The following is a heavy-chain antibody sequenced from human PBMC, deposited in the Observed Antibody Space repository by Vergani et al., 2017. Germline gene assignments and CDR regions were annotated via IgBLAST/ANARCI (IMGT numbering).Heavy chain of an antibody. CDR1: GFTFSSYA. V-gene: IGHV3-30-3*01. Sequence: QVQLVESGGGVVQPGRSLRLSCAASGFTFSSYAMHWVRQAPGKGLEWVAVISYDGSNKYYADSVKGRFTISRDNSKNTLYLQMNSLRAEDTAVYYCAGDSEFWSGYYTLGYWGQGTLVTVSS. J-gene: IGHJ4*02. D-gene: IGHD3-3*01. CDR3: AGDSEFWSGYYTLGY. CDR2: ISYDGSNK.